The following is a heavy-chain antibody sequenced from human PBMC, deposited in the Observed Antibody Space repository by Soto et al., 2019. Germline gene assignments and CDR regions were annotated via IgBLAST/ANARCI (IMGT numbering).Heavy chain of an antibody. D-gene: IGHD3-16*01. V-gene: IGHV3-23*01. CDR1: GFTFSSYA. CDR2: ISGSDGST. CDR3: AKGGYYSLFDI. J-gene: IGHJ3*02. Sequence: GGSLRLSCVASGFTFSSYAMSWVRQAPGKGLESVSAISGSDGSTYYADSVKGRFTISRDNFKNTLSLQMHILRVEDTAVYFCAKGGYYSLFDIWGQGTMVTVSS.